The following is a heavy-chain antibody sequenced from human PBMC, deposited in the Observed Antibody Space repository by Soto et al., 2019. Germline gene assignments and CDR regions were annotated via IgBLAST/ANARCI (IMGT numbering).Heavy chain of an antibody. CDR1: GGTFSSYA. J-gene: IGHJ6*02. CDR3: ARTNENYYYYGMDV. V-gene: IGHV1-69*01. Sequence: VSCKASGGTFSSYAISWVRQAPGQGLEWMGGIIPIFGTANYAQKFQGRVTITADESTSTAYMELSSLRSEDTAVYYCARTNENYYYYGMDVWGQGTTVTVSS. CDR2: IIPIFGTA. D-gene: IGHD1-1*01.